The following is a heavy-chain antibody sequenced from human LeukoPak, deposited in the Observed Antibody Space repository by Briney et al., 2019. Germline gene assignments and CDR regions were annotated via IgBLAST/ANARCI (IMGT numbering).Heavy chain of an antibody. CDR1: GFTFSSYA. J-gene: IGHJ4*02. CDR3: AKMGEVVPAAIFDY. V-gene: IGHV3-30-3*02. CDR2: ISYDGSNK. D-gene: IGHD2-2*01. Sequence: GGSLRLSCAASGFTFSSYAMHWVRQAPGKGLEWVAVISYDGSNKYYADSVKGRFTISRDNSKNTLYLQMNSLRAEDTAVYYCAKMGEVVPAAIFDYWGQGTLVTVSS.